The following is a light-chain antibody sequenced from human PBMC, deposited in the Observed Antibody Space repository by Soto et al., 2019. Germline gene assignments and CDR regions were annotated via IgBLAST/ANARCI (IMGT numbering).Light chain of an antibody. V-gene: IGKV3-11*01. CDR2: DAS. J-gene: IGKJ4*01. CDR1: QSVSSY. Sequence: EIGLRQSPATMSLSPGERDTLSCRASQSVSSYLAWYQQKPGQAPRLLIYDASNRATGIPARFSGSGSGTDFTLTISSLEPEDFAVYYCQQRSNWPTFGGGTKVEIK. CDR3: QQRSNWPT.